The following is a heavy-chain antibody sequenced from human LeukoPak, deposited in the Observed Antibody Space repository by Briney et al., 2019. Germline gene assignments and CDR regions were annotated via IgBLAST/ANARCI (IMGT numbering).Heavy chain of an antibody. V-gene: IGHV3-33*01. D-gene: IGHD2-2*01. CDR2: IWYDGSNK. CDR1: GFTFSSYG. CDR3: ARFPGEGFVVVPAAPAPDY. J-gene: IGHJ4*02. Sequence: GGSLRLSCAASGFTFSSYGMHWVRQAPGKGLEWVAVIWYDGSNKYYADSVKGRFTISRDNSKNTLYLQMNSLRAEDTAVYYCARFPGEGFVVVPAAPAPDYGGREPRVTVSS.